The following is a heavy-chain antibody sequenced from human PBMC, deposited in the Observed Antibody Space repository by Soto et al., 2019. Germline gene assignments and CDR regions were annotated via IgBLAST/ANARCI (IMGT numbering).Heavy chain of an antibody. V-gene: IGHV5-10-1*01. CDR3: ARGLLWFGELFPNWFDP. CDR2: IDPSDSYT. D-gene: IGHD3-10*01. Sequence: GAAVISCGTGCGYGFTCDVIIWVRQMPGKGLEWMGRIDPSDSYTNYSSSFQGHVTISADKSISTAYLQWSSLKASDTAMYYCARGLLWFGELFPNWFDPWGQGTLVTVSS. CDR1: GYGFTCDV. J-gene: IGHJ5*02.